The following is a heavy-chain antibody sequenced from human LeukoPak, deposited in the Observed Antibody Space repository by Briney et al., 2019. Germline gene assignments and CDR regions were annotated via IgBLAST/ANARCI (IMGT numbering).Heavy chain of an antibody. CDR3: ARRAGGYSHPYDY. V-gene: IGHV3-30*02. J-gene: IGHJ4*02. CDR1: GFTFSGYG. CDR2: IRYDGTNN. D-gene: IGHD4-23*01. Sequence: PGGSLRLSCAASGFTFSGYGMHWVRQAPGKGLEWVAFIRYDGTNNYYADSVKGRFTISRDNSKNTLYLQMNSLRAEDTAVYYCARRAGGYSHPYDYWGQGTLVTVSS.